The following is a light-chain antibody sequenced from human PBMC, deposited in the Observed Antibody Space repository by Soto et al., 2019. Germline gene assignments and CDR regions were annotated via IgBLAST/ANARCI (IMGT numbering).Light chain of an antibody. V-gene: IGKV3-20*01. Sequence: EIVLTQSPGTLPLSPGERATLSCRASQSVRSNYLAWYQQKPGQAPRLLIYGASSRATGIPDRFSGSGSGTDFTLTISRLEPEDFAVYYCQHYGSSAYTFGQGTTLEIK. CDR2: GAS. J-gene: IGKJ2*01. CDR3: QHYGSSAYT. CDR1: QSVRSNY.